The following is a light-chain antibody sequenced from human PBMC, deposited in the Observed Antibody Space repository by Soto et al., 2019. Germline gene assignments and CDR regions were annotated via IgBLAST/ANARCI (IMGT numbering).Light chain of an antibody. Sequence: SASQMISSSYFAWYQQKPGQAPRLLIYGVSSRATGIPDRFSGSGAGRDTSLVCSRLMPEDLVVYYCQQYAELPLNIAGGTKVDIK. CDR2: GVS. V-gene: IGKV3-20*01. J-gene: IGKJ4*01. CDR1: QMISSSY. CDR3: QQYAELPLN.